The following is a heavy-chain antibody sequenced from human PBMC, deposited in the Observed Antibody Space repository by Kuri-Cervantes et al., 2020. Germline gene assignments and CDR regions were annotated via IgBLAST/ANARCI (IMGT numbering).Heavy chain of an antibody. Sequence: GESLKISCAASGFTFSSYAVSWVRQAPGKGLEWVSGINWNGGSTGYADSVKGRFTISRDNAKNSLYLQMNSLRAEDTALYYCAKDKKESIAAAGTMDVWGKGTTVTVSS. D-gene: IGHD6-13*01. J-gene: IGHJ6*04. CDR2: INWNGGST. V-gene: IGHV3-20*04. CDR1: GFTFSSYA. CDR3: AKDKKESIAAAGTMDV.